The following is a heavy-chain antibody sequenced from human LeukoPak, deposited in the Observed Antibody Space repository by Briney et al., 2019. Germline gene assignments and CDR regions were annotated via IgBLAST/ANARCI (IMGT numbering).Heavy chain of an antibody. CDR2: IKQDGSDK. V-gene: IGHV3-7*01. J-gene: IGHJ4*02. CDR3: ARDHIRNTPDY. CDR1: GFTFSSYW. D-gene: IGHD3-16*01. Sequence: QPGGSLRLSCAASGFTFSSYWMTWVRQAPGTGLEWVANIKQDGSDKSYMDSVKGRFTISRDNAKNSLYLQMNSLRAEDTAVYYCARDHIRNTPDYWGQGTLVTVSS.